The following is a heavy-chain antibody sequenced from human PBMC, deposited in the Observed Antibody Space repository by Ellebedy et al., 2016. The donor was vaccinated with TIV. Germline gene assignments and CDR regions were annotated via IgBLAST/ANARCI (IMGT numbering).Heavy chain of an antibody. CDR3: ARYISGSGFHH. V-gene: IGHV1-8*02. CDR2: MNPHGNT. Sequence: ASVKVSCXASGDTFTNFDIDWVRQAAGQVLEWMGWMNPHGNTGYAQKFLGRVTLSRDTSISTAYMELSSLRSEDTAVYYCARYISGSGFHHWGQGTLVTVSS. J-gene: IGHJ4*02. CDR1: GDTFTNFD. D-gene: IGHD5-18*01.